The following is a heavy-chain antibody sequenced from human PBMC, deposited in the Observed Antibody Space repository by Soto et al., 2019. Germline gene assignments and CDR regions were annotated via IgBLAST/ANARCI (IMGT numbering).Heavy chain of an antibody. CDR1: AFTLSSYG. D-gene: IGHD2-2*01. CDR3: AKAGPLVVVPAASYYYGMDV. CDR2: ISYDGSNK. V-gene: IGHV3-30*18. J-gene: IGHJ6*02. Sequence: XGSLIPSCSPSAFTLSSYGMRWVRPVPGRGLDWVAVISYDGSNKYYADSVKGRFTISRDNSKNTLYLQMNSLRAEDTAVYYCAKAGPLVVVPAASYYYGMDVWGQGTTVTVSS.